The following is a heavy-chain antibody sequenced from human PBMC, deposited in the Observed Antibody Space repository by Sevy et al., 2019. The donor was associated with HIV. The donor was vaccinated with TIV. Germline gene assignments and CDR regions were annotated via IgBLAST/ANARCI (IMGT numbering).Heavy chain of an antibody. V-gene: IGHV3-15*01. CDR2: VKSEVDGGTR. J-gene: IGHJ4*02. D-gene: IGHD6-19*01. CDR1: GFNFNNTW. CDR3: TTGGGSITVAGTPFDY. Sequence: LSLTCATSGFNFNNTWMSWVRQAPGKGLEWVGRVKSEVDGGTRDYAAPVRGRFTMSRDDSRSTLYLQMDTLTSEDTAVYYCTTGGGSITVAGTPFDYWGQGTQVTVSS.